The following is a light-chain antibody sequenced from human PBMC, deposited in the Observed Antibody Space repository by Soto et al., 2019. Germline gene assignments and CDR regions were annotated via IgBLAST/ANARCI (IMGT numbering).Light chain of an antibody. V-gene: IGLV2-14*01. CDR2: EVS. Sequence: QSALTQPASVSGSPGQSITISCTGTSSDVGGYKYVSWYQQLPGKAPKLMIYEVSNRPSGVSYRFSASKSGNTASLTISGLQAEDDAVYYCCSHSSSIHWVFGGGTQLTVL. J-gene: IGLJ3*02. CDR1: SSDVGGYKY. CDR3: CSHSSSIHWV.